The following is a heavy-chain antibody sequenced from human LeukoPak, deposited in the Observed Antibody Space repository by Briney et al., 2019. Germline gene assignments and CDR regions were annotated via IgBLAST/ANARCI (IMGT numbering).Heavy chain of an antibody. CDR3: AGRQVRGISD. CDR2: IKQDGSEK. CDR1: GFTFSSYY. Sequence: GGSLRLSCAASGFTFSSYYMSWVRQAPGKGLEWVANIKQDGSEKYYVDSVKGRFTISGDNAKNSLYLQMNSLRAEDTAVYYCAGRQVRGISDWGQGTLVTVSS. J-gene: IGHJ4*02. V-gene: IGHV3-7*01. D-gene: IGHD3-10*01.